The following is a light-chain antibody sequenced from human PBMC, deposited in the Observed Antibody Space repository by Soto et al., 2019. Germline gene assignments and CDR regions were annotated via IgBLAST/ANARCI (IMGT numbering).Light chain of an antibody. Sequence: SSELTQPPSVSMSPGQTASITCSGHKLGDKYACWYQQKPGQSPVLVIYQDNKQPSGIPERFSGSNSGNTATLTISGTQTMDEADYYCQAWDSSTAVFGGGTKLTVL. CDR2: QDN. J-gene: IGLJ2*01. CDR3: QAWDSSTAV. V-gene: IGLV3-1*01. CDR1: KLGDKY.